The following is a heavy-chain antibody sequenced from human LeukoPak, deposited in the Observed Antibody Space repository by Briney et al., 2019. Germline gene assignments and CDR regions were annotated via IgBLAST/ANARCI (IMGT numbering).Heavy chain of an antibody. CDR3: AKLGGRGDTATDNF. J-gene: IGHJ4*02. CDR1: GFTFSSFS. CDR2: ISYDGSNK. D-gene: IGHD5-18*01. V-gene: IGHV3-30*18. Sequence: GGSLRLSCAASGFTFSSFSMNWVRQAPGKGLEWVAVISYDGSNKYYADSVKGRFTISRDNSKNTLYLQMNSLRAEDTAVYYCAKLGGRGDTATDNFWGQGTLVTVSS.